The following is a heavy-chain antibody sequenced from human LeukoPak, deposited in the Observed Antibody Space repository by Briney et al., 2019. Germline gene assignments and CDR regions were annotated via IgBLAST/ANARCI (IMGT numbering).Heavy chain of an antibody. CDR1: GFTFSSYA. D-gene: IGHD3-22*01. V-gene: IGHV3-23*01. CDR3: AKDSYYDSSGYYLN. CDR2: ISGSGGST. J-gene: IGHJ4*02. Sequence: PGGSLRLSCAASGFTFSSYAMSWVRQAPGKGLEWVSAISGSGGSTYYADSVKGRFTISRDNSKNTLYLQMNSLRAEDTAVYCCAKDSYYDSSGYYLNWGQGTLVTVSS.